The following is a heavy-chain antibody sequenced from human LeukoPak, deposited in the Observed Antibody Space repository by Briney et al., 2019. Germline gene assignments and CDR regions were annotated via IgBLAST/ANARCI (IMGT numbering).Heavy chain of an antibody. D-gene: IGHD1-1*01. V-gene: IGHV3-30*04. CDR1: GFTFSSYA. CDR2: ISYDGSNK. CDR3: AREGQLERSPPCGMDV. J-gene: IGHJ6*04. Sequence: GRSLRLSCAASGFTFSSYAMHWVRQAPGKGLEWVAAISYDGSNKYYADSVKGRFTISRDNSKNTLYLQMNSLRAEDTAVYYCAREGQLERSPPCGMDVWGKGTTVTVSS.